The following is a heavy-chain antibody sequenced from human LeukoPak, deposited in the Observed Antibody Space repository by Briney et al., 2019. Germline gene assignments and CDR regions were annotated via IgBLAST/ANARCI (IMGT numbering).Heavy chain of an antibody. CDR2: INHSGST. V-gene: IGHV4-34*01. J-gene: IGHJ4*02. CDR1: GGSFSGDY. CDR3: ADGSGRTFDY. D-gene: IGHD3-10*01. Sequence: SETLSLTCAVYGGSFSGDYWSWIRQPPGKGLEWIGEINHSGSTNYNPSLKSRVTISVDTSKNQFSLKLSSVTAADTAVYYCADGSGRTFDYWGQGTLVTVSS.